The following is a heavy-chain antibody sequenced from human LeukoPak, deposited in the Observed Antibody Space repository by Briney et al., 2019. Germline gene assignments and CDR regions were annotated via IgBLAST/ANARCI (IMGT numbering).Heavy chain of an antibody. Sequence: ASVKVSCKASGYTFTGYYMHWVRQAPGQGLEWMGWINPNSGGTNYAQKFQGRVTMTRDTSISTAYMELSRLRSDDTAVYYCASKEDYYGSGSYYWIDYWGQGTLVTVSS. CDR3: ASKEDYYGSGSYYWIDY. V-gene: IGHV1-2*02. D-gene: IGHD3-10*01. CDR1: GYTFTGYY. CDR2: INPNSGGT. J-gene: IGHJ4*02.